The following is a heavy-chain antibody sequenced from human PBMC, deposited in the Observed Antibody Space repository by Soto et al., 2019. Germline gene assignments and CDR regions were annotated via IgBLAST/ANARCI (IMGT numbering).Heavy chain of an antibody. CDR2: IYYTGNT. J-gene: IGHJ4*02. CDR3: ARANWYSEY. V-gene: IGHV4-59*13. Sequence: QVHLQESGPGLVNPSETLSLTCTVSGLSITNNYWSWIRQPPGKGLEWIGYIYYTGNTNYDPSLKSRVTMSVDTSKNQFSLNLASLTAADTAIYYCARANWYSEYWGQGTLVIVSS. D-gene: IGHD1-1*01. CDR1: GLSITNNY.